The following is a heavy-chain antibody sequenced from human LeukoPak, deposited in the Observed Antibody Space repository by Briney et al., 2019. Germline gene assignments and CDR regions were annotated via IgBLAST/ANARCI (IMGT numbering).Heavy chain of an antibody. CDR3: ARGRLQVQYYYGMDV. V-gene: IGHV4-34*01. D-gene: IGHD4-11*01. Sequence: KTSETLSLTCAVYGGSSSGYYWSWIRQPPGKGLEWIGEINHSGSTNYNPSLKSRVTISVDTSKNQFSLKLSSVTAADTAVYYCARGRLQVQYYYGMDVWGQGTTVTVSS. CDR2: INHSGST. CDR1: GGSSSGYY. J-gene: IGHJ6*02.